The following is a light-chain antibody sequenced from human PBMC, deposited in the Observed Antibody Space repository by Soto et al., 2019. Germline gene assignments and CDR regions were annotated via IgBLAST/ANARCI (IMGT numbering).Light chain of an antibody. Sequence: DIQMTQSPSSLSASVGDRVTITCRASRNITNFLNWYQQKPGNAPKLVIYSASSLQSGVPSRFSGSGSGTDFALSISSLQPEDFATYYCQQFHSTPRTFGPGTRVEIK. CDR2: SAS. V-gene: IGKV1-39*01. J-gene: IGKJ1*01. CDR3: QQFHSTPRT. CDR1: RNITNF.